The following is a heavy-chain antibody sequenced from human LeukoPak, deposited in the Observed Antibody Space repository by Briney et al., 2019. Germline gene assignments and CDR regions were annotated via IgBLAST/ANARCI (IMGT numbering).Heavy chain of an antibody. Sequence: GGSLRLSCAASGFTFSSYAMHWVRQAPGKGLEWVAVISYDGSNKYYADSVKGRFTISSDNSKNTLYLQMNSLRAEDTAVYYCARDSVYCSGGSCYPNWFDPWGQGTLVTVSS. J-gene: IGHJ5*02. CDR3: ARDSVYCSGGSCYPNWFDP. D-gene: IGHD2-15*01. V-gene: IGHV3-30*04. CDR1: GFTFSSYA. CDR2: ISYDGSNK.